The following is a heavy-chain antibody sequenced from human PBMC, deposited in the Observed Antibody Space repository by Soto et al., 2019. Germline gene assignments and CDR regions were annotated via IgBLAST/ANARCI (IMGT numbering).Heavy chain of an antibody. CDR3: AHRPAAAAGYNWFDP. CDR2: IYWNDDK. V-gene: IGHV2-5*01. D-gene: IGHD6-13*01. Sequence: VSVPTLVNPTQTLTLTCTFSGFSLSTSGVGVGWIRQPPGKALEWLALIYWNDDKRYRPSLKSRLTITKDTSKNQVVLTMTNMDPVVTATYYCAHRPAAAAGYNWFDPWGQGTLVTVSS. J-gene: IGHJ5*02. CDR1: GFSLSTSGVG.